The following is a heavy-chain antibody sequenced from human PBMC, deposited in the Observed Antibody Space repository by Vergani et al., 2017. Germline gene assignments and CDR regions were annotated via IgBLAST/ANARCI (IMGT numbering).Heavy chain of an antibody. CDR2: INHSGST. Sequence: QVQLQQWGAGLLKPSETLSLTCAVYGGSFSGYYWRWIRQPPGKGLEWIGEINHSGSTNYNPSLKSRVTISVDTSKNQFSLKLISVTAADTAGYYCARGSRRVGLYNWFDPWGQGTLVTVSS. J-gene: IGHJ5*02. CDR1: GGSFSGYY. V-gene: IGHV4-34*01. CDR3: ARGSRRVGLYNWFDP.